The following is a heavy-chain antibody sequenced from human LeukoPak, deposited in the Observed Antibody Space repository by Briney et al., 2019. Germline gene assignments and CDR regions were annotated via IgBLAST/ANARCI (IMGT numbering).Heavy chain of an antibody. CDR2: ISYDGSNK. D-gene: IGHD3-9*01. J-gene: IGHJ4*02. CDR3: AKDLYTYYDILTGYCPFGY. CDR1: GFTFSSYG. V-gene: IGHV3-30*18. Sequence: GGSLRLSCAASGFTFSSYGMHWVRQAPGKGLEWVAVISYDGSNKYYADSVKGRFTISRDNSKNTLYLQMNSLRAEDTAVYYCAKDLYTYYDILTGYCPFGYWGQGTLVTVSS.